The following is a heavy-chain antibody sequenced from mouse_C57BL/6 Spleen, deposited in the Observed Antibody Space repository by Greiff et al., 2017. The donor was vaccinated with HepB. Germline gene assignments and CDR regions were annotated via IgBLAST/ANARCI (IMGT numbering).Heavy chain of an antibody. V-gene: IGHV1-64*01. D-gene: IGHD2-4*01. J-gene: IGHJ3*01. CDR1: GYTFTSYW. Sequence: VKLQQPGAELVKPGASVKLSCKASGYTFTSYWMHWVKQRPGQGLEWIGMIHPNSGSTNYNEKFKSKATLTVDKSSSTAYMQLSSLTSEDSAVYYCAKDDYDVFAYWGQGTLVTVSA. CDR3: AKDDYDVFAY. CDR2: IHPNSGST.